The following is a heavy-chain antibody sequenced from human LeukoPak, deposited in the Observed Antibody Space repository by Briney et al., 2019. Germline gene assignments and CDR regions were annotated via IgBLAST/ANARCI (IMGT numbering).Heavy chain of an antibody. CDR2: IIPIFGTA. CDR1: GGTFSSYA. CDR3: ARRLLGYCSSTSCYMYYGMYV. Sequence: SVKVFCKASGGTFSSYAISWVGQAPGQGLEWMGGIIPIFGTANYAQKFQGRVTITADESTSTAYMELSSLRSEDTAVYYCARRLLGYCSSTSCYMYYGMYVWGKGTTVTVSS. D-gene: IGHD2-2*02. V-gene: IGHV1-69*13. J-gene: IGHJ6*04.